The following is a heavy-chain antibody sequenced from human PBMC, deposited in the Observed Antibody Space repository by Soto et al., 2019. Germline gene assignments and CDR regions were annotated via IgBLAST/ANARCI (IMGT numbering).Heavy chain of an antibody. D-gene: IGHD5-12*01. CDR1: GGSISSSSYY. J-gene: IGHJ5*02. CDR3: ASGGYDYGAVLNWFDL. Sequence: PSETLSLTCTVSGGSISSSSYYWGWIRQPPGKGLEWIGSIYYSGSTYYNPSLKSRVTISVDTSKNQFSLKLSSVTAADTAVYYCASGGYDYGAVLNWFDLWGQGTLVTVSS. V-gene: IGHV4-39*01. CDR2: IYYSGST.